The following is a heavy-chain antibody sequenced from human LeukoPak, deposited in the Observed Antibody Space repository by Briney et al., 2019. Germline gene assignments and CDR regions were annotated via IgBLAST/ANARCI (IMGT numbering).Heavy chain of an antibody. D-gene: IGHD6-19*01. V-gene: IGHV3-23*01. Sequence: GGSLRLSCAASGFTVSSNYMSWVRQAPGKGLEWVSAISGSGGSTYYADSVKGRFTISRDNSKNTLYLQMNSLRAEDTAVYYCAKHEQWLVSESPDYWGQGTLVTVSS. CDR2: ISGSGGST. J-gene: IGHJ4*02. CDR3: AKHEQWLVSESPDY. CDR1: GFTVSSNY.